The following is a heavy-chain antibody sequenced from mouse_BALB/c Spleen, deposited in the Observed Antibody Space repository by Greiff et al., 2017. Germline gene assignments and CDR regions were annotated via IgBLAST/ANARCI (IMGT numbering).Heavy chain of an antibody. CDR1: GFSLTSYD. CDR2: IWTGGGT. Sequence: VQLVESGPGLVAPSQSLSITCTVSGFSLTSYDISWIRQPPGKGLEWLGVIWTGGGTNYNSAFMSRLSISKDNSKSQVFLKMNSLQTDDTAIYYCVRDGAYRYDDDYYAMDYWGQGTSATVSS. D-gene: IGHD2-14*01. V-gene: IGHV2-9-2*01. J-gene: IGHJ4*01. CDR3: VRDGAYRYDDDYYAMDY.